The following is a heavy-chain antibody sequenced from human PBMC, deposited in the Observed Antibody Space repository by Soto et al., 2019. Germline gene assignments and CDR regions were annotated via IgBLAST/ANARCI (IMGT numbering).Heavy chain of an antibody. J-gene: IGHJ4*02. CDR1: GYTFTSYA. V-gene: IGHV1-3*01. D-gene: IGHD3-22*01. CDR2: INAGNGNT. CDR3: AFYYYDSSGYYPPWR. Sequence: ASVKVSCTASGYTFTSYAMHWVRQAPGQRLEWMGWINAGNGNTKYSQKFQGRVTITRDTSASTAYMELSSLRSEDTAVYYCAFYYYDSSGYYPPWRWGQGTLVTVSS.